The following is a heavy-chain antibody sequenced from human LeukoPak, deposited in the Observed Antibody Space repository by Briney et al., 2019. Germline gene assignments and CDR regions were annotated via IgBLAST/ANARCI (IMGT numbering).Heavy chain of an antibody. J-gene: IGHJ4*02. CDR3: ASSARSGYYYEGY. V-gene: IGHV3-74*01. CDR2: INSDGSST. CDR1: GFTVSSNY. D-gene: IGHD3-22*01. Sequence: GGSLRLSCAASGFTVSSNYMSWVRQAPGKGLVWVSRINSDGSSTSYADSVKGRFTLSRDNAKNTLYLQMNSLRAEDTAVYYCASSARSGYYYEGYWGQGTLVTVSS.